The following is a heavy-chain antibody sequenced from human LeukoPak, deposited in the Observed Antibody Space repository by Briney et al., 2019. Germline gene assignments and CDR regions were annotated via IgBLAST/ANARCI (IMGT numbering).Heavy chain of an antibody. Sequence: GASVKVSCKVSGYTLTELSMHWVRQAPGKGLEWMGGFDPEDGETIYAQKFQGRVTMTEDASTDTAYMELSSLRSEDTAVYYCATGYCSSTSCYYRLRYGMDVWGQGTTVTVSS. V-gene: IGHV1-24*01. CDR2: FDPEDGET. D-gene: IGHD2-2*01. J-gene: IGHJ6*02. CDR3: ATGYCSSTSCYYRLRYGMDV. CDR1: GYTLTELS.